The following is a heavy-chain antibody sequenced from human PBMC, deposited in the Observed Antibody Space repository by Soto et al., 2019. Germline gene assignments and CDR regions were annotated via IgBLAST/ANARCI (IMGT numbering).Heavy chain of an antibody. CDR3: ARDPAATVGDRYSCDP. CDR1: GDSFSGYY. V-gene: IGHV4-4*07. D-gene: IGHD6-25*01. CDR2: VYTSGNT. J-gene: IGHJ5*02. Sequence: SETLSLTCTVSGDSFSGYYWSWIRQPAGKGLEWIGRVYTSGNTDYNPSLKSRVTVSVDTSKNQFSLKLSSVTAADTAVYYCARDPAATVGDRYSCDPWGQGTLVTVSS.